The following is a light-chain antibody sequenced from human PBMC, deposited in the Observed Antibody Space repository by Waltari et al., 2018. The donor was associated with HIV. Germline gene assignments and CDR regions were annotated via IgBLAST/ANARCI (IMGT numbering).Light chain of an antibody. CDR1: QSVSSN. CDR2: GAS. CDR3: QQYYDWPS. J-gene: IGKJ5*01. Sequence: EIVMTQSPATLSVSPGERATLSCRASQSVSSNLAWYLQKPGQAPRLLVSGASTRATGIPARFSGSGSGTEFTLTISSLQSEDFAVYYCQQYYDWPSFGQGTRLESK. V-gene: IGKV3-15*01.